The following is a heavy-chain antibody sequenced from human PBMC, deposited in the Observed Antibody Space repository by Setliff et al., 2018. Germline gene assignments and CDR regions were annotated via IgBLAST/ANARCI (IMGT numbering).Heavy chain of an antibody. V-gene: IGHV7-4-1*02. Sequence: ASVKVSCKASGYTFTSYAMNWVRQAPGQGLEWMGWINTNTGNPTYAQGFTGRFVFSLDTSVSTAYLQISGLKAEDTAVYYCARELTHYYGSGSSLDAFDIWGQGTMVTVSS. CDR1: GYTFTSYA. CDR3: ARELTHYYGSGSSLDAFDI. J-gene: IGHJ3*02. D-gene: IGHD3-10*01. CDR2: INTNTGNP.